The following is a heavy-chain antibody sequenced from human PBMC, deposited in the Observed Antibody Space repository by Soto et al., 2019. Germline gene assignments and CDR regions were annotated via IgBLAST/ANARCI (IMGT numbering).Heavy chain of an antibody. Sequence: PSETLSLTCTVSGGSISSYYWSWIRQPPGKGLEWIGYIYYSGSTNYNPSLKSRVTISVDTSKNQFSLKLSSVTAADTAVYYCAREEWFDYGMDVWGQGTTVTVSS. CDR1: GGSISSYY. CDR3: AREEWFDYGMDV. CDR2: IYYSGST. D-gene: IGHD3-10*01. V-gene: IGHV4-59*01. J-gene: IGHJ6*02.